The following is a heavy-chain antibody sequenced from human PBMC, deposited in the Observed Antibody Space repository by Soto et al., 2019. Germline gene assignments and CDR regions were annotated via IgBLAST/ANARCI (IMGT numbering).Heavy chain of an antibody. D-gene: IGHD3-10*01. V-gene: IGHV1-3*01. CDR1: GYTFTSYA. J-gene: IGHJ3*02. CDR2: INAGNGNT. CDR3: ARPLLWPEAFDI. Sequence: QVQLVQSGAEVKKPGASVKVSCKASGYTFTSYAMHWVRQAPGQRLEWMGWINAGNGNTKYSQKFQGRVTITRDTSASTAYMELSSLRSEDTAVYSCARPLLWPEAFDIWGQGTMVTVSS.